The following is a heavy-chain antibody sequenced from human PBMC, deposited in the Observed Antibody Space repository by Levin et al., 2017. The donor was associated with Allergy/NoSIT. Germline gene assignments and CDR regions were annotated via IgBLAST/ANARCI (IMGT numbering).Heavy chain of an antibody. D-gene: IGHD3-10*02. CDR3: AKYVAAHYYFYYDGMDV. V-gene: IGHV3-23*01. CDR2: ISGSGDRT. Sequence: PGGSLRLSCAASGFTFSSYAMSWVRQAPGKGLVWVSGISGSGDRTHYAGSVKGRFTISRDNSKNTLFLQMNSLRAEDTAIYYCAKYVAAHYYFYYDGMDVWGQGTTVTVSS. CDR1: GFTFSSYA. J-gene: IGHJ6*02.